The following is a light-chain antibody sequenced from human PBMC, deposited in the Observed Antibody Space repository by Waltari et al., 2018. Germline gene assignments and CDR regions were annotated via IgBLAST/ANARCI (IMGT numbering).Light chain of an antibody. V-gene: IGLV10-54*04. CDR3: SAWDSSVRAWV. J-gene: IGLJ3*02. CDR2: RNN. Sequence: QAGLTQPPSVSKDLRQTATLTCTGNNNNVGNQGAAWLQQHPAHPPKLLFYRNNERPSGISDRFTASRSGNTASLIITGLQPDDEADYYCSAWDSSVRAWVFGGGTKLTVL. CDR1: NNNVGNQG.